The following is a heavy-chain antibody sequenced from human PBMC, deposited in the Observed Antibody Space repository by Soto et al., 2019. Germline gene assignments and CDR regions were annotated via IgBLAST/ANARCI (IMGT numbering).Heavy chain of an antibody. J-gene: IGHJ6*02. CDR3: AKDRDPYYYYYLMDV. CDR1: GFGFDTYG. CDR2: MSYDGSKI. V-gene: IGHV3-30*18. Sequence: GGSLRLCCEACGFGFDTYGMHLIRQGAGQGLEWVATMSYDGSKIYYRDSVRGRFSISRDDSKRTLYLQMNSLRAEDTAVYYCAKDRDPYYYYYLMDVWGQGTTVTVSS.